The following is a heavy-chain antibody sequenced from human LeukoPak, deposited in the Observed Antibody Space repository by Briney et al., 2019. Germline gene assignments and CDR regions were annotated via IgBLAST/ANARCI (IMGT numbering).Heavy chain of an antibody. J-gene: IGHJ6*03. Sequence: SETLSLTCSVSGGSISSSSYYWNWIRQPPGKGREWVGSIYYSGTTYYNSSLKSRVTISEDTSKNPFSPMWTSVTAPDTAVYYCARQVSDYFYYYIDVWGEGTTVIVSS. CDR3: ARQVSDYFYYYIDV. V-gene: IGHV4-39*01. CDR2: IYYSGTT. CDR1: GGSISSSSYY.